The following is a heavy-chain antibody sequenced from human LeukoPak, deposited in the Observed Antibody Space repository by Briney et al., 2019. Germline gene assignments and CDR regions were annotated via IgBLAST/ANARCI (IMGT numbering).Heavy chain of an antibody. CDR2: INPNSGGT. D-gene: IGHD6-19*01. CDR1: GYTFTGYY. Sequence: GASVKVSCKASGYTFTGYYMHWVRQAPGQGLEWMGWINPNSGGTNSAQKFQGRVTMTRDTSMSTTYMELKRLRSDDTAVYYCARDLGISGWYAPPLGYFDYWGQGTLLTVSS. CDR3: ARDLGISGWYAPPLGYFDY. J-gene: IGHJ4*02. V-gene: IGHV1-2*02.